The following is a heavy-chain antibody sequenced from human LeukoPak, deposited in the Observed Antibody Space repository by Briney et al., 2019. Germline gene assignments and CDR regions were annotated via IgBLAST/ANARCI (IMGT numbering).Heavy chain of an antibody. Sequence: QPGGSLRLSCAASGFTFSSYWMHWVRQAPGKGLEYISYISSSGSTIYYADSVKGRFTLSRDNAKNSLSLEMNSLRAEDTAVYYCARGKYSFDYWGQGTLVTVSS. J-gene: IGHJ4*02. CDR2: ISSSGSTI. V-gene: IGHV3-48*04. CDR1: GFTFSSYW. CDR3: ARGKYSFDY.